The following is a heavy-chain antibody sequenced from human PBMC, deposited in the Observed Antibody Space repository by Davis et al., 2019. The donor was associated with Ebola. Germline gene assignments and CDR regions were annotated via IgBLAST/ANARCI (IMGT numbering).Heavy chain of an antibody. CDR3: ARTRYGDYGMDV. J-gene: IGHJ6*02. V-gene: IGHV1-69*06. CDR1: GGTFSSYA. Sequence: SVKVSCKASGGTFSSYAISWVRQAPGQGLEWMGGIIPIFGTANYAQKFQGRVTITADKSTSTAYMELSSLRSEDTAVYYCARTRYGDYGMDVWGQGTTVTVSS. CDR2: IIPIFGTA. D-gene: IGHD3-9*01.